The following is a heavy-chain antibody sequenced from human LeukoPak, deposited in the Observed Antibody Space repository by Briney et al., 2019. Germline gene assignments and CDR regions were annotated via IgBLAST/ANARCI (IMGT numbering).Heavy chain of an antibody. D-gene: IGHD1-1*01. Sequence: GGSLRLSSTASGFPFSDYSMNWVRQAPGKGLEWISYIGISSGNTKYADSVKGRFTISADNARNSLYLQMNSLRVEDTAVYYCARDHNYAFDNWGQGTLVSVSS. CDR2: IGISSGNT. CDR1: GFPFSDYS. CDR3: ARDHNYAFDN. V-gene: IGHV3-48*04. J-gene: IGHJ4*02.